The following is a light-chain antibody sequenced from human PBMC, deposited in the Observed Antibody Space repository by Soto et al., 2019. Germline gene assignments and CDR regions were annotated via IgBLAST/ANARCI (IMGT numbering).Light chain of an antibody. CDR3: QTWSTGINWV. Sequence: QLVLTQSPSASASLGASVKLTCTLSSGHSSYAIAWHQQQPEKGPRYLMKLNSDGSHSKGDGIPDRFSGSSSGAERYLTISSLQSEDEADYYCQTWSTGINWVFGGGTKLTVL. CDR1: SGHSSYA. CDR2: LNSDGSH. J-gene: IGLJ3*02. V-gene: IGLV4-69*01.